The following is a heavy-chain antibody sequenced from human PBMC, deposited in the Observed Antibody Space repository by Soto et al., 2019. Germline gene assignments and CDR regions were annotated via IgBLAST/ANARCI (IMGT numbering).Heavy chain of an antibody. Sequence: SVKVSCKASGGTFHSYTTSWVRQAPGQGLEWMGGIIPMLGSANYAQKFQGRVSITADEATTTAFMELSRLTSEDSAVYYCARVSPNRLRVFDSWGQGTMVTAPQ. V-gene: IGHV1-69*13. CDR3: ARVSPNRLRVFDS. J-gene: IGHJ4*02. CDR1: GGTFHSYT. CDR2: IIPMLGSA.